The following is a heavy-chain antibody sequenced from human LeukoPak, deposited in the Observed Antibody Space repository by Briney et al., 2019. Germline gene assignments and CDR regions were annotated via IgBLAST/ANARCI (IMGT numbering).Heavy chain of an antibody. CDR3: ARLSPAAAKGRDY. Sequence: SETLSLTCAVYGGSFSGYYWSWIRQPPGKGLEWIGEINHSGSTNNNPSLKSRVTISVDTSKNQFSLKLSSVTAADTAVYYCARLSPAAAKGRDYWGQGTLVTVSS. D-gene: IGHD2-2*01. CDR2: INHSGST. CDR1: GGSFSGYY. J-gene: IGHJ4*02. V-gene: IGHV4-34*01.